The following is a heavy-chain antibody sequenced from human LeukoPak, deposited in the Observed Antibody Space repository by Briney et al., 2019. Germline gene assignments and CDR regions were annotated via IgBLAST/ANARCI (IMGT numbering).Heavy chain of an antibody. Sequence: SETLSLTCTVSGGSVSSGSFYWSWIRQPPGRGLEWIGSIYYTGSTNYNPSLKSRVIISVATSKNQFSLKLTSVTAADTAVYYCARFVRNYREVDFWGQGTLVTVSS. V-gene: IGHV4-61*01. J-gene: IGHJ4*02. CDR1: GGSVSSGSFY. CDR2: IYYTGST. CDR3: ARFVRNYREVDF. D-gene: IGHD4-11*01.